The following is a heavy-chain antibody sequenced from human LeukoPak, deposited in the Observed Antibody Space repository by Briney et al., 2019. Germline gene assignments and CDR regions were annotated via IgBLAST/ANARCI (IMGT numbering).Heavy chain of an antibody. D-gene: IGHD3-3*01. J-gene: IGHJ4*02. CDR2: IYYSEST. V-gene: IGHV4-39*02. Sequence: SETLSLTCTVSGGSISSSSYYWGWIRQPPGKGLERIGSIYYSESTYYNPSLKSRVTISVDTSKNQFSLKLSSVTAADTAVYYCARETFWSGYAGPDYWGQGTLVTVSS. CDR3: ARETFWSGYAGPDY. CDR1: GGSISSSSYY.